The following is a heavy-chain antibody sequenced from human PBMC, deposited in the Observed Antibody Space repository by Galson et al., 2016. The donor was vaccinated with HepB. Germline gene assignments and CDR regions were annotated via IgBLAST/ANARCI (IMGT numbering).Heavy chain of an antibody. Sequence: SLRLSCAASGFTFDDHGMHWVRQAPGKGLEWVALISGDGGNTYYADSVKGRFTISRVNRKNSLYLQMNSLRTEDTALYYCAKEEVWSGYYFYYGIDVWGQETMVTVSS. CDR1: GFTFDDHG. CDR3: AKEEVWSGYYFYYGIDV. V-gene: IGHV3-43*02. D-gene: IGHD3-3*01. J-gene: IGHJ6*02. CDR2: ISGDGGNT.